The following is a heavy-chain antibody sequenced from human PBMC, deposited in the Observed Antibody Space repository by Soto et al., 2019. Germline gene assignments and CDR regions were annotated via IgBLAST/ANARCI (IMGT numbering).Heavy chain of an antibody. CDR2: ITPMSGTT. Sequence: SVKVSCKASGYTFTSYYMHWVRQAPGQGLEWLGGITPMSGTTDYAQKFQGRVTISADKSTGTAYFELSSLTFDDTGVYYCARGVSMAGRPGFFHHWGQGSLVTVSS. J-gene: IGHJ1*01. D-gene: IGHD6-6*01. CDR1: GYTFTSYY. V-gene: IGHV1-69*06. CDR3: ARGVSMAGRPGFFHH.